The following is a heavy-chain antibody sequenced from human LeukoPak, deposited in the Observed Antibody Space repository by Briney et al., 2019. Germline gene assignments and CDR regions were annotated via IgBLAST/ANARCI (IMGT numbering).Heavy chain of an antibody. CDR2: IYYSGST. V-gene: IGHV4-59*01. Sequence: ASETLSLTCTVSGGSISSYYWSWIRQPPGKGLEWIGYIYYSGSTNYNPSLKGRVTISVDTSKNQFSLKLSSVTPGEPALYYRARGGDAPDFDHWGQGTLVTVSS. CDR3: ARGGDAPDFDH. CDR1: GGSISSYY. D-gene: IGHD2-21*02. J-gene: IGHJ4*02.